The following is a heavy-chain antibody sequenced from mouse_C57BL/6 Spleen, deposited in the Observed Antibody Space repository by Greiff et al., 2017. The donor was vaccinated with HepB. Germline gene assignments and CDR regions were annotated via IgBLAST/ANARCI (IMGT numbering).Heavy chain of an antibody. CDR2: IEPETGGT. J-gene: IGHJ3*01. CDR1: GYTFTDYE. CDR3: TRDSNYGSLFAY. D-gene: IGHD2-5*01. Sequence: QVQLQQSGAELVRPGASVTLSCKASGYTFTDYEMHWVKQTPVHGLEWIGAIEPETGGTAYNQKFKGKAILTADKSSSTAYMELRSLTSEDSAVYYCTRDSNYGSLFAYWGQGTLVTVSA. V-gene: IGHV1-15*01.